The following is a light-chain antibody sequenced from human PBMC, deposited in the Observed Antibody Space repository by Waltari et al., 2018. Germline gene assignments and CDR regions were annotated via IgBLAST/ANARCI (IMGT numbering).Light chain of an antibody. V-gene: IGKV3-20*01. CDR2: GTS. CDR1: QSVTSIS. Sequence: IVLTQSTDTLSLSPGERATLSCRASQSVTSISIAWYQQKHGQAHRLLIYGTSSRATGFPDRFSGSGSGTDFTLTISRLEPEDFAVYHCQQYDGSAVTFVGGTKVEIK. CDR3: QQYDGSAVT. J-gene: IGKJ4*01.